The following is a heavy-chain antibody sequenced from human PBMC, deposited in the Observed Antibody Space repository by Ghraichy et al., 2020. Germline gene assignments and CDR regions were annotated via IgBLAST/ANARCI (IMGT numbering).Heavy chain of an antibody. Sequence: ETLSLTCTVSGGSINISGYYWSWIRQPPGKGLECIGYIYDSGSTKYNPSLKSRVTISVDTSKNHFSLKLTSVTAADTAVYYCSRGYSSTLMNWFDPWGQVTLVTVSS. J-gene: IGHJ5*02. V-gene: IGHV4-61*03. CDR2: IYDSGST. CDR3: SRGYSSTLMNWFDP. CDR1: GGSINISGYY. D-gene: IGHD2-2*01.